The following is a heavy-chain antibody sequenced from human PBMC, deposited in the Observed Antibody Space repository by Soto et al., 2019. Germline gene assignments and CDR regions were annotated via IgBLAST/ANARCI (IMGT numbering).Heavy chain of an antibody. Sequence: SETLSLTCTVSGGSVNSGRLYWSWIRQPPGKGLEWIGNIYYSGSTKYNPSLSIRVTISVNTSNNQFSLKLTSVTAADTAVRDCARSGSGSGWLGGQGTLVTVSS. J-gene: IGHJ4*02. V-gene: IGHV4-61*01. CDR3: ARSGSGSGWL. D-gene: IGHD6-19*01. CDR2: IYYSGST. CDR1: GGSVNSGRLY.